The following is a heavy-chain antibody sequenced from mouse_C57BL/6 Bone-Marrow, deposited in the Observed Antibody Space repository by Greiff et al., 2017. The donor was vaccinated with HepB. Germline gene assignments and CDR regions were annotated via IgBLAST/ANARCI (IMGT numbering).Heavy chain of an antibody. Sequence: VKLMESGAELARPGASVKLSCKASGYTFTSYGISWVKQRTGQGLEWIGEIYPRSGNTYYNEKFKGKATLTADKSSSTAYMELRSLTSEDSAVYFCARSILRDWYFDVWGTGTTVTVSS. CDR3: ARSILRDWYFDV. V-gene: IGHV1-81*01. CDR2: IYPRSGNT. CDR1: GYTFTSYG. J-gene: IGHJ1*03. D-gene: IGHD1-1*01.